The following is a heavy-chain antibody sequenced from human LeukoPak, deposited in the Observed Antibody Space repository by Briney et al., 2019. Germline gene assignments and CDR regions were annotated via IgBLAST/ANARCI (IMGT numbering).Heavy chain of an antibody. V-gene: IGHV3-21*01. CDR3: ARDPYSGSYGNYYYYFMDV. Sequence: GGSLRLACAASGFTFTTYSMNWVRQAPGKGLEWVPSISTSSSSIYYADSVKGRFTISRDNAKNSLYLQMNSLRAEDTAVYYCARDPYSGSYGNYYYYFMDVWGKGTTVTISS. CDR2: ISTSSSSI. CDR1: GFTFTTYS. D-gene: IGHD1-26*01. J-gene: IGHJ6*03.